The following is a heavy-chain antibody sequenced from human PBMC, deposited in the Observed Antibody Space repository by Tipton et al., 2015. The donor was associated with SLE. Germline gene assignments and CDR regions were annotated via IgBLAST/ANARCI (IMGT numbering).Heavy chain of an antibody. CDR2: INPSGDST. V-gene: IGHV1-46*01. D-gene: IGHD1-26*01. CDR1: GYAFTTYY. CDR3: ARVSLVTTDSECGTSPGRFGP. J-gene: IGHJ5*02. Sequence: QSGAEVKKPGASVKVSCKASGYAFTTYYIHWVRQAPGQGLEWMGIINPSGDSTNYAQRFQGRVTMTRDTSTSTVYMELSSLRSEATAMYGGARVSLVTTDSECGTSPGRFGPGAQGPLATVSS.